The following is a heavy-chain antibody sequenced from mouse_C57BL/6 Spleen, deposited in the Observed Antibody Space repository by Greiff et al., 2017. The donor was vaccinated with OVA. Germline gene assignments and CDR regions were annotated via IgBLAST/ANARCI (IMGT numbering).Heavy chain of an antibody. CDR2: ISSGSSTI. V-gene: IGHV5-17*01. Sequence: EVQGVESGGGLVKPGGSLKLSCAASGFTFSDYGMHWVRQAPEKGLEWVAYISSGSSTIYYADTVKGRFTITRDNAKNTLFLQVTSLRSEDTAMYYCARAANWGCAYWGRETLVTVST. D-gene: IGHD4-1*01. CDR1: GFTFSDYG. CDR3: ARAANWGCAY. J-gene: IGHJ3*01.